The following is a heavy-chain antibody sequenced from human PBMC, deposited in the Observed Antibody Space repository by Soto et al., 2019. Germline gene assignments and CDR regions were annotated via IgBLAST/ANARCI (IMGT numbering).Heavy chain of an antibody. CDR1: GGSLSGGSYY. CDR2: IYDSGAT. D-gene: IGHD3-16*01. Sequence: PSETLSLTCTVSGGSLSGGSYYWNWIRQPPGKQMEWIGYIYDSGATKYNPPLKSRVTISQDTSKNQFSLKMNSVTPSDTAVYYCARDWGPYWFDPWCQGILVTVSS. V-gene: IGHV4-61*01. CDR3: ARDWGPYWFDP. J-gene: IGHJ5*02.